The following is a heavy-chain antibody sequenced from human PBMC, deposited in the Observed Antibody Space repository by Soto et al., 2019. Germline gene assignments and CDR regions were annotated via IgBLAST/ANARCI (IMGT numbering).Heavy chain of an antibody. CDR1: GGSISSGGYY. D-gene: IGHD3-16*02. Sequence: SETLSLTCTVSGGSISSGGYYWSWIRQHPGKGLEWIGYIYYSGSTYYNPSLKSRVTISVDTSKNQFSLKLSSVTAADTAVYYCARHEITFGGVIVTRLDAFDIWGQGTMVTVSS. J-gene: IGHJ3*02. V-gene: IGHV4-39*01. CDR3: ARHEITFGGVIVTRLDAFDI. CDR2: IYYSGST.